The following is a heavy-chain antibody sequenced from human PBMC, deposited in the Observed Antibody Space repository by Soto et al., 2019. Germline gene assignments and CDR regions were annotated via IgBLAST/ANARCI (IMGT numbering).Heavy chain of an antibody. CDR1: GYTFTSYA. CDR2: SNAGNGNT. Sequence: QVQLVQSGAEVKKPGASVKVSCKASGYTFTSYAMHWVRQAPGQRLEWMGWSNAGNGNTKYSQKFQGRVNITRDTSASTAYMELSSLRSEDTAVYYCARPPRGGSYSPGYFDYWGQGTLFTVSS. D-gene: IGHD1-26*01. CDR3: ARPPRGGSYSPGYFDY. J-gene: IGHJ4*02. V-gene: IGHV1-3*01.